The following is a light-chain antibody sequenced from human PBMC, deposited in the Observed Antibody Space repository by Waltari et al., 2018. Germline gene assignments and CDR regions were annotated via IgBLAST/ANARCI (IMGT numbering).Light chain of an antibody. Sequence: DIVMTQSPDSLAVSLGERATINCKSSQSVLYSSNNKDYLAWYQQKPGQPPKLLIYWASTREYGVPDRFRGSGSETEFTLTISSLQAEDVAVYYCQQYYGTPLTFGGGTKVEVK. CDR1: QSVLYSSNNKDY. J-gene: IGKJ4*01. V-gene: IGKV4-1*01. CDR2: WAS. CDR3: QQYYGTPLT.